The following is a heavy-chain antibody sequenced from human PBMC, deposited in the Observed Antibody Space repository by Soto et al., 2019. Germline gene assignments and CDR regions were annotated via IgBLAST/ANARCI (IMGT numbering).Heavy chain of an antibody. CDR2: IIPIFGTA. CDR1: GGTFSSYA. V-gene: IGHV1-69*12. J-gene: IGHJ4*02. CDR3: ARCPHGRTVTTFLYYFDY. Sequence: QVQLVQSGAEVKKPGSSVKVSCKASGGTFSSYAISWVRQAPGQGLEWMGGIIPIFGTANYAQKFQGRVTIPADESTSTAYMELSSLRSEDTAVYYCARCPHGRTVTTFLYYFDYWGQGTLVTVSS. D-gene: IGHD4-17*01.